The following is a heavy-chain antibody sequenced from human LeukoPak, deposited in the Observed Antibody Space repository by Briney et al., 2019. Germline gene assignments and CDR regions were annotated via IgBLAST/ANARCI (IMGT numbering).Heavy chain of an antibody. CDR2: IVPIFGTA. J-gene: IGHJ3*01. CDR1: GGTFSSYT. CDR3: AKDGRGDYGAFDD. D-gene: IGHD4-17*01. Sequence: SVKVSCKASGGTFSSYTISWVRQAPGQGLEWMGGIVPIFGTANYAQKFQGRVTITADESTNTAYMELSSLRSEDTALYYCAKDGRGDYGAFDDWGQGTMVTVSS. V-gene: IGHV1-69*13.